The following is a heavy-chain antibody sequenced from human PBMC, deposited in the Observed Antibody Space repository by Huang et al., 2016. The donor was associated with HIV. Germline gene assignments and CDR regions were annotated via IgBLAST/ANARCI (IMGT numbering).Heavy chain of an antibody. CDR3: ARARGYYYDGRAYYSRYTFDS. CDR1: GFPFTNYD. Sequence: QVQPVQSGAEVRKPGASVRVSCKASGFPFTNYDFNWVRQATGQGLEWMGWMNPNSGNTGYAQKFQGRVTITRNTSINTAYMELRSLRSDDTAVYYCARARGYYYDGRAYYSRYTFDSWGQGTLVTVSS. V-gene: IGHV1-8*03. J-gene: IGHJ4*02. CDR2: MNPNSGNT. D-gene: IGHD3-22*01.